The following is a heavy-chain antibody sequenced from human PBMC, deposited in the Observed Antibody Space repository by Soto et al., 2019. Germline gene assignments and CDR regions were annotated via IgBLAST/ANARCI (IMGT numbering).Heavy chain of an antibody. CDR1: GGTFSSYA. CDR2: IIPIFGTA. D-gene: IGHD3-3*01. V-gene: IGHV1-69*13. J-gene: IGHJ4*02. CDR3: ARSHPNGITIFGVVRAAYFDY. Sequence: SSVKVSCKPSGGTFSSYAISRVREAAGQRLEWMGGIIPIFGTANYAQKFQGRVTITADESTSTAYMELSSLRSEDTAVYYCARSHPNGITIFGVVRAAYFDYWGQGTLVTVSS.